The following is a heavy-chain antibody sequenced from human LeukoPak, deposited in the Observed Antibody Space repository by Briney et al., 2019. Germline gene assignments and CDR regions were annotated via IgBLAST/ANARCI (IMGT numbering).Heavy chain of an antibody. J-gene: IGHJ4*02. CDR1: GFSVSTNY. CDR3: ASPSEYSDYGWPLFDY. D-gene: IGHD5-12*01. Sequence: GGSLRLSCAASGFSVSTNYMSWVRQAPGKGLEWVSVIYTSGSTYYADSVKGRFTISRDNSKNTLYLQMNSLRAEDTAVYYCASPSEYSDYGWPLFDYWGQGTLVTVSS. V-gene: IGHV3-53*01. CDR2: IYTSGST.